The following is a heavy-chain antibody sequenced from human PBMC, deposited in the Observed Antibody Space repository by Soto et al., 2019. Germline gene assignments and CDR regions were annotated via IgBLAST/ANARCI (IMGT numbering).Heavy chain of an antibody. J-gene: IGHJ2*01. V-gene: IGHV4-34*01. CDR1: GGSFSGYY. CDR3: AREGEAAEVYWYFDL. CDR2: INHSGST. D-gene: IGHD3-16*01. Sequence: SETLSLTCAVYGGSFSGYYWSWIRQPPGKGLEWIGEINHSGSTNYNPSLKSRVTISVDTSKNQFSLKLSSVTAADTAVYYCAREGEAAEVYWYFDLWGSGTLVTVSS.